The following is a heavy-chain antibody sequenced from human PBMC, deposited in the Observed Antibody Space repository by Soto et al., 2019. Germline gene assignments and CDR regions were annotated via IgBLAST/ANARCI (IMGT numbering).Heavy chain of an antibody. Sequence: GGSLRLSCAASGFTVSSYGMSWVRQAPEKGLERVSGISGSAGRTDHADSVKGRFSISRDNSKNTLYLQMNSLRVEDTSVYYCAKSGRYSGYDFPFDYWGQGTLVTVSS. CDR3: AKSGRYSGYDFPFDY. J-gene: IGHJ4*02. CDR2: ISGSAGRT. V-gene: IGHV3-23*01. CDR1: GFTVSSYG. D-gene: IGHD5-12*01.